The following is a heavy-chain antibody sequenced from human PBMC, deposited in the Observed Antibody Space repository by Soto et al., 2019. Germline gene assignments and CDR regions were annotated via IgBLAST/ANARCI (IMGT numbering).Heavy chain of an antibody. V-gene: IGHV3-66*01. Sequence: EVQLVESGGGLVQPGGSLRLSCAASGFTVSSNYMSWVRQAPGKGLEWVSVIYSGGSTYYADSVKGRFTISRDNSKNTLYVKMNGLRAEDTAVYYCARGTLGVEMATHDAFDIWGQGTMVTVSS. D-gene: IGHD5-12*01. CDR3: ARGTLGVEMATHDAFDI. CDR2: IYSGGST. J-gene: IGHJ3*02. CDR1: GFTVSSNY.